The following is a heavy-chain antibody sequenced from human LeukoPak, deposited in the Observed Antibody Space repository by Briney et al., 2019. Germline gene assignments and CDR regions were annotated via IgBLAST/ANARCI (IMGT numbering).Heavy chain of an antibody. CDR3: ARFDYSGPFDF. J-gene: IGHJ4*02. Sequence: PSETLSLTCTVSGGSVRGYFWSWIRQPPEKKGLEGLGEINHTGSTHYNPSLKGRVTISIDTSKNQFSLRLTSVTAADTAVYYCARFDYSGPFDFWDQGALVTVSS. V-gene: IGHV4-34*01. CDR2: INHTGST. CDR1: GGSVRGYF. D-gene: IGHD4-23*01.